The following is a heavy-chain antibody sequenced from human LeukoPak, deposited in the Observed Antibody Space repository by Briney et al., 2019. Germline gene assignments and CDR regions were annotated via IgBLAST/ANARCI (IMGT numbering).Heavy chain of an antibody. CDR2: LWADGSKT. CDR1: GFTLSHYG. J-gene: IGHJ2*01. CDR3: ARDADTSAFYWFFDL. D-gene: IGHD3-22*01. Sequence: PGGSLRLSCTASGFTLSHYGMSLVRQAPDKGLESVALLWADGSKTSYPDSMKGRFTISRDISRNTLYLQINSPTVEDTALYYCARDADTSAFYWFFDLWGRGTLVTVSS. V-gene: IGHV3-33*01.